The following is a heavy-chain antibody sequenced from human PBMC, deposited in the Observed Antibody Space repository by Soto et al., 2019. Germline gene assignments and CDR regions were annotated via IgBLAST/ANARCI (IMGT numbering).Heavy chain of an antibody. CDR1: GGSISGYD. Sequence: SEHLRLTCTVSGGSISGYDWTWIRQSPGKGMEWIGYIYYSGSTNYNSSLKSRVTVSVDTSKNQLSLKLSSVTAADTAVYYCERDRRGYFASGKCVGLCHDSAGMEVWGQGTTVTGSS. V-gene: IGHV4-59*01. J-gene: IGHJ6*02. CDR2: IYYSGST. D-gene: IGHD3-10*01. CDR3: ERDRRGYFASGKCVGLCHDSAGMEV.